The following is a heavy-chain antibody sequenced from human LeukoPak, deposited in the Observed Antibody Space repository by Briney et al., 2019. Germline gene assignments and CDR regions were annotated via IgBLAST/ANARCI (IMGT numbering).Heavy chain of an antibody. Sequence: VKVSSKTSAYTFSNYGFNWVRQAHGQGLEWMGWISAYNGNTKYAQNFQGRFTMTTDTSTSTAYMELRSLTSDDTAVYYCARDLDGSGSYYTDYWGQGTLVTVSS. CDR3: ARDLDGSGSYYTDY. CDR1: AYTFSNYG. J-gene: IGHJ4*02. V-gene: IGHV1-18*01. CDR2: ISAYNGNT. D-gene: IGHD3-10*01.